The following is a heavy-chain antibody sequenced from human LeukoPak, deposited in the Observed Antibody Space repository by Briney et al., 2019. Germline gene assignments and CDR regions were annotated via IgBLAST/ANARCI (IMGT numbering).Heavy chain of an antibody. CDR1: GFTFSSYW. CDR3: ARDSG. CDR2: IKQDGSEK. V-gene: IGHV3-7*01. J-gene: IGHJ4*02. D-gene: IGHD3-10*01. Sequence: GGSLRLSCAASGFTFSSYWVSWVRQAPGKGLEWVANIKQDGSEKYYVDSVKGRFTISRDNAKNSLYLQMNSLRAEDTAVYYCARDSGWGQGTLVTVSS.